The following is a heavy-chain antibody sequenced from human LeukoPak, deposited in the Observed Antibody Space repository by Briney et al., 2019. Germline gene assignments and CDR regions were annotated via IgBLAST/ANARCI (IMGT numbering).Heavy chain of an antibody. J-gene: IGHJ6*02. CDR1: GGSISSSN. CDR3: AKTSQGHPPYYCSMDV. V-gene: IGHV3-23*01. CDR2: IGGSGTST. Sequence: ETLSLTCAVSGGSISSSNWWSWVRPAPGKGLEWVSAIGGSGTSTFYADSVKGRFTISRDNSKNTLYLQMNSLRAEDTAVYYCAKTSQGHPPYYCSMDVWGQGTTVTVSS.